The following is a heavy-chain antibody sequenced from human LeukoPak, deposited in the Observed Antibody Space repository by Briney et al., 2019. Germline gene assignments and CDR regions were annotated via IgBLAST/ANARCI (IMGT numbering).Heavy chain of an antibody. Sequence: PGGSLRLSCAASGFTFNSYGMHWVRQAPGKGLEWVAVIWYDVSNKYYADSVKGRFTISRDNSKNTLYLQMNSLRAEDTAVYYCAKGQTRIAAAGRLDYWGQGTLVTVSS. V-gene: IGHV3-33*06. CDR3: AKGQTRIAAAGRLDY. CDR1: GFTFNSYG. CDR2: IWYDVSNK. D-gene: IGHD6-13*01. J-gene: IGHJ4*02.